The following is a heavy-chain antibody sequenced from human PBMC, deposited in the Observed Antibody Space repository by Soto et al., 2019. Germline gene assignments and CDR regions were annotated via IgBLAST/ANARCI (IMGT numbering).Heavy chain of an antibody. CDR1: GGTFSSYT. D-gene: IGHD3-10*01. CDR2: IIPILGIA. Sequence: QVQLVQSGAEVKKPGSSVKVSCKASGGTFSSYTISWVRQAPGQGLEWMGRIIPILGIANYAQKFQGRVTITAHKSTSTAYMELSSLRSEDTAVYYCASGHPMDRGMDVWGQGTTVTVSS. CDR3: ASGHPMDRGMDV. J-gene: IGHJ6*02. V-gene: IGHV1-69*02.